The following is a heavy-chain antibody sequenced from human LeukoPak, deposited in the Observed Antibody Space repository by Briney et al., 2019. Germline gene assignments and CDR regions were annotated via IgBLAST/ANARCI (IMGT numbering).Heavy chain of an antibody. J-gene: IGHJ4*02. V-gene: IGHV3-15*01. D-gene: IGHD3-22*01. CDR3: SPGGYYDSSGYSHEDY. CDR1: GFTFSNAW. Sequence: GGSLRLSCAASGFTFSNAWMSWVRQAPGKGLEWVGRIKSKTDGGTTDYAAPVKGRFTISRDDSKNTLYLQMNSLKTEDTAVYYCSPGGYYDSSGYSHEDYWGQGTLVTVSS. CDR2: IKSKTDGGTT.